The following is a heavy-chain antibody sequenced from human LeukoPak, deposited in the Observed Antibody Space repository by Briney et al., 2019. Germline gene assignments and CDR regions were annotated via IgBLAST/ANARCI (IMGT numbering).Heavy chain of an antibody. D-gene: IGHD5-18*01. CDR3: ARDRSYGYYWFDP. CDR2: IYYSGST. Sequence: SETLSLTCTVSGGSISSYYWSWIRQPPGKGLEWIGYIYYSGSTNYNPSLKSRVTISVDTSKNQFSLKLSSVTAADTAVYYCARDRSYGYYWFDPWGQGTLVTASS. J-gene: IGHJ5*02. CDR1: GGSISSYY. V-gene: IGHV4-59*01.